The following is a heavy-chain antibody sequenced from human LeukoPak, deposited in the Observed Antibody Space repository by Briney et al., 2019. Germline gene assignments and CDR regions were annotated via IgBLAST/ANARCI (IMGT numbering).Heavy chain of an antibody. CDR3: ARVRYFDWLLSDWYYYMDV. V-gene: IGHV4-34*01. CDR2: INHSGST. Sequence: SETLSLTCAVYGGSFSGYYWSWIRQPPGKGLGWIGEINHSGSTNYNPSLKSRVTISVDTSKNQFSLKLSSVTAADTAVYYCARVRYFDWLLSDWYYYMDVWGKGTTVTVSS. CDR1: GGSFSGYY. D-gene: IGHD3-9*01. J-gene: IGHJ6*03.